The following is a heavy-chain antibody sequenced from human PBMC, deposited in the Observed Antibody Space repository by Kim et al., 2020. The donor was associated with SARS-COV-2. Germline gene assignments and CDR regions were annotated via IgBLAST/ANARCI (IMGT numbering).Heavy chain of an antibody. J-gene: IGHJ4*01. CDR3: ARDEFYDSSGYYSIYF. V-gene: IGHV4-39*07. CDR2: IYYSGST. Sequence: SETLSLTCTVSGGSISSSSYYWGWIRQPPGKGLEWIGSIYYSGSTYYNPSLKSRVTISVDTSKNQFSLKLSSVTAADTAVYYCARDEFYDSSGYYSIYF. D-gene: IGHD3-22*01. CDR1: GGSISSSSYY.